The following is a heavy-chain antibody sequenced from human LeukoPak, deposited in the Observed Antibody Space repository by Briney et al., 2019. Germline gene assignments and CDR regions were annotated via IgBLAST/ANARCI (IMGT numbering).Heavy chain of an antibody. CDR3: AKFREWPTDGGYYFDY. CDR1: GFTFSSYA. D-gene: IGHD3-3*01. J-gene: IGHJ4*02. V-gene: IGHV3-23*01. Sequence: GGSLRLSCAASGFTFSSYAMSWVRQAPGKGLEWVSAISGSGGSTYYADSVKGRFTISRDNSKNTLYLQMNSLRAEDTAVYYCAKFREWPTDGGYYFDYWGQGTLVTVSS. CDR2: ISGSGGST.